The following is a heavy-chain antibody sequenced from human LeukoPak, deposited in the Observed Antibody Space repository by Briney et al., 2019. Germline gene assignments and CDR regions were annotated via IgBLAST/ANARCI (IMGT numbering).Heavy chain of an antibody. CDR3: ARDLRQYCSGGSCYAFDY. CDR1: GGTFSSYA. V-gene: IGHV1-69*04. CDR2: IIPILGIA. D-gene: IGHD2-15*01. Sequence: GSSVKVSCKASGGTFSSYAISWVRQAPGQGLEWMGRIIPILGIANYAQKFQDRVTITADKSTSTAYMELSSLRSEDTAVYYCARDLRQYCSGGSCYAFDYWGQGTLVTVSS. J-gene: IGHJ4*02.